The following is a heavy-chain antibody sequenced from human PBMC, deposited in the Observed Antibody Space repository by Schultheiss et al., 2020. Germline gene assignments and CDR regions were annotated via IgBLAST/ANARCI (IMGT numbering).Heavy chain of an antibody. J-gene: IGHJ6*04. CDR1: GYTFTSYD. D-gene: IGHD4-11*01. CDR3: ATGGFTLTSTTDV. V-gene: IGHV1-8*01. CDR2: MNPNSGNT. Sequence: GESLKISCKASGYTFTSYDINWVRQATGQGLEWMGWMNPNSGNTGYAQKLQGRVTMTTDTSTDTAYMEMHRLRSEDTAVYYCATGGFTLTSTTDVWGSGTTVTVSS.